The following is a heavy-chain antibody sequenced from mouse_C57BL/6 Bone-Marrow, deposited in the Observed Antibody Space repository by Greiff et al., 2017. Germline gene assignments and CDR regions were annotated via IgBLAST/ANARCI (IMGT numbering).Heavy chain of an antibody. CDR3: TVYYDGSSPYYFDY. Sequence: VQLQQSGAELVRPGASVKLSCTASGFNIKDYYMHWVKQRPEQGLEWIGRIDPEDGDTEYAPKFQGKATMTADTSSNTAYLQLSSLTSEDTSVYYCTVYYDGSSPYYFDYWGQGTTLTVSS. D-gene: IGHD1-1*01. V-gene: IGHV14-1*01. J-gene: IGHJ2*01. CDR1: GFNIKDYY. CDR2: IDPEDGDT.